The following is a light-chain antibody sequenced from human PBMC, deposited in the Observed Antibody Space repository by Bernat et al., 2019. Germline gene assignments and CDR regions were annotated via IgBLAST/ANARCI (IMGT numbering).Light chain of an antibody. V-gene: IGKV3-20*01. CDR2: GAS. J-gene: IGKJ2*02. Sequence: EIVLTQSPGILSLSPGERATLSCRASQSVSSSYLAWYQQKPGQAPRLFIYGASNKATGIPDRFSGSGSGTDFTLTISGLEPEDFAVYYCQQYGSSPSTFGQGTKLEIK. CDR3: QQYGSSPST. CDR1: QSVSSSY.